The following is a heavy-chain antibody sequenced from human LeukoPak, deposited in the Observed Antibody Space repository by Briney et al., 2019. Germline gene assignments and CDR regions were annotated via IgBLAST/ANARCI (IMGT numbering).Heavy chain of an antibody. J-gene: IGHJ4*02. Sequence: PGGSLRLSCAASGFTFSSYGMHWVRQAPGKGLEWVAVIWYDGSNKYYADSVKGRFTISRDNSKNTLYLQMKSLRAEDTAVYYCASGTYYYDSSGYLDYWGQGTLVTVSS. D-gene: IGHD3-22*01. CDR2: IWYDGSNK. CDR3: ASGTYYYDSSGYLDY. V-gene: IGHV3-33*01. CDR1: GFTFSSYG.